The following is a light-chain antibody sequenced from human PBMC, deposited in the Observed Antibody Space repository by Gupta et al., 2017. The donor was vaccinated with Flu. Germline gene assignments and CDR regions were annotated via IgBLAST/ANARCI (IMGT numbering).Light chain of an antibody. CDR1: QSTTNY. V-gene: IGKV1-39*01. Sequence: DIQMTQSPSSLSASVGDRVTITCRASQSTTNYLNWYQQKPGKAPNLLIYTASSLQSGVPSRFSGSGSGTDFTLTISSLQPEDFATYFCQQSYSTPVTFGGGTKVEFK. J-gene: IGKJ4*01. CDR2: TAS. CDR3: QQSYSTPVT.